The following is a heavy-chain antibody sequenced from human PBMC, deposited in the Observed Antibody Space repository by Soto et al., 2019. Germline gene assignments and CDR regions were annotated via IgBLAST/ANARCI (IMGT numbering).Heavy chain of an antibody. Sequence: QVQLVESGGGVVQPGTSLRLSCAASGFNFNDNGMHWVRQAPGKGLEWLAFISDDGTNKYYADPVKGRFTISRDNSRTTLYLQMNSLRGDDTAVYFCARRSDYGSAWFLVDYWGQGTLVTVSS. D-gene: IGHD6-19*01. CDR2: ISDDGTNK. CDR1: GFNFNDNG. J-gene: IGHJ4*02. V-gene: IGHV3-30*03. CDR3: ARRSDYGSAWFLVDY.